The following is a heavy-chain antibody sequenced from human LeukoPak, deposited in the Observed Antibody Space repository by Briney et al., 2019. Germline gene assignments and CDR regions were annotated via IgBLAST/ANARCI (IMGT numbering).Heavy chain of an antibody. CDR1: GYTFTGYY. V-gene: IGHV1-2*02. J-gene: IGHJ5*02. CDR3: ASEYAGTTTNWLDP. Sequence: ASVKVSCKASGYTFTGYYIHWVRQATGQGLEWMGWINPNSGDTNYAQKFQTRVTMTRDTSISIAYMDLSRLTSDDTAVYYCASEYAGTTTNWLDPWGQGTLVTVSS. D-gene: IGHD1-26*01. CDR2: INPNSGDT.